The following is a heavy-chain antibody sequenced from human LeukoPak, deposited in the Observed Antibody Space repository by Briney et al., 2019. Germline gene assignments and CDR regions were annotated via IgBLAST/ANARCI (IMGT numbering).Heavy chain of an antibody. J-gene: IGHJ4*02. CDR2: IYYSGST. D-gene: IGHD2/OR15-2a*01. CDR3: ARGTRINYFDY. CDR1: FGSINSYY. V-gene: IGHV4-59*08. Sequence: SETLSLTCTVSFGSINSYYWSWIRQPPGKGLEWIGYIYYSGSTNYNPSLESRVTISVDTSKNQFSLKLSSVTAADTAMYYCARGTRINYFDYWGQGTLVTVSS.